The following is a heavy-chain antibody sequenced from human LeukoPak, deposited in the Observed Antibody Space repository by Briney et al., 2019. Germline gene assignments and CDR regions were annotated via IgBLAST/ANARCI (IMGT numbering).Heavy chain of an antibody. Sequence: SETLSLTCAVYGGSFSGYYWSWIRQPPGKGLEWIGEINHSGSTNYNPSLKSRVTISVDTSKNQFSLKLSSVTAADTAVYYCARDGATAGRRDAFDIWGQGTMVTVSS. J-gene: IGHJ3*02. CDR3: ARDGATAGRRDAFDI. CDR2: INHSGST. V-gene: IGHV4-34*01. D-gene: IGHD6-25*01. CDR1: GGSFSGYY.